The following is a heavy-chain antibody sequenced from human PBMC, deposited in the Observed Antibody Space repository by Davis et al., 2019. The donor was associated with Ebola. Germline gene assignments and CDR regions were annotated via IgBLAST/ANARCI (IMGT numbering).Heavy chain of an antibody. Sequence: SVKVSCKTSGCSFSSHPISWVRQAPRQGLEWMGGIIPIFDTPHYAQKFQGRITITADASTSTAYMELSSLRPEDTATYFCARDFDGGNYYFDYWGPGTPVTVSS. CDR3: ARDFDGGNYYFDY. J-gene: IGHJ4*02. D-gene: IGHD3-9*01. CDR1: GCSFSSHP. V-gene: IGHV1-69*13. CDR2: IIPIFDTP.